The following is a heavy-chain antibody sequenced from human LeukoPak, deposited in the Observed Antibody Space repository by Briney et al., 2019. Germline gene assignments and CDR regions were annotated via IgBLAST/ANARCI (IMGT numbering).Heavy chain of an antibody. CDR3: ARDLFYGSGSWAFDI. V-gene: IGHV3-66*01. D-gene: IGHD3-10*01. Sequence: SCKASGGTFSSYAISWVRQAPGKGLEWVSVIYSGGSTYYADSVKGRFTISRDNSKNTLYLQMNSLRAEDTAVYYCARDLFYGSGSWAFDIWGQGTMVTVSS. J-gene: IGHJ3*02. CDR1: GGTFSSYA. CDR2: IYSGGST.